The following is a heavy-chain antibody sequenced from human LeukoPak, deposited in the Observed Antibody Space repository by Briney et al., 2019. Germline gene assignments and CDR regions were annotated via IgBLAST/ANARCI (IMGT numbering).Heavy chain of an antibody. D-gene: IGHD6-13*01. J-gene: IGHJ3*02. CDR2: ISAYNGNT. V-gene: IGHV1-18*01. CDR3: ARDRRSSSWYANDAFDI. CDR1: GYTFTSYG. Sequence: GASVKVSCKASGYTFTSYGISWVRQAPGQGLEWMGWISAYNGNTNYAQKLQGRVTMTTDTSTSTAYMELRSLRSDDTAVYYCARDRRSSSWYANDAFDIWGQGTMVTVSS.